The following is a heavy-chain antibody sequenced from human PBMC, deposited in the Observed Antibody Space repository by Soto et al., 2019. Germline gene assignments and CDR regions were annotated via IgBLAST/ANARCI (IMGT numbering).Heavy chain of an antibody. CDR3: ARENYGDAFDF. Sequence: EVQLVQAGGGLVQPGGSLRLSCAASGFTVTNYEMNWVRQAPGKGLEWVSYINGGGTSIKYADSVKGRFTMSRDNARNSLYLQMNSLRDEDTAVYYCARENYGDAFDFWGQGTLVTVSS. V-gene: IGHV3-48*03. CDR2: INGGGTSI. J-gene: IGHJ4*02. D-gene: IGHD4-17*01. CDR1: GFTVTNYE.